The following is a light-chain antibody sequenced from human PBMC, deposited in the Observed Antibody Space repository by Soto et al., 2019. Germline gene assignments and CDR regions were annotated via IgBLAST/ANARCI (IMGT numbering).Light chain of an antibody. CDR1: QDIHIY. J-gene: IGKJ2*01. V-gene: IGKV1-8*01. Sequence: AIRMTQSPPSMSTSTGDGVNITCRASQDIHIYLAWYQQKPGGAPKVLISGASTLQSWVPSRFSGSGSGTEFALTIRSLKAADCATYYCQQYYSYPYTFGQGTPLEIK. CDR3: QQYYSYPYT. CDR2: GAS.